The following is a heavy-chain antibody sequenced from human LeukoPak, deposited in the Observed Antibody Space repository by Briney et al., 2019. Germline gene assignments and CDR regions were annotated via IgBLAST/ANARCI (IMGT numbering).Heavy chain of an antibody. V-gene: IGHV3-21*01. CDR1: GFTFSSYS. Sequence: GGSLRLSCAASGFTFSSYSMNWVRQAPGKGLEWASSISSSSSYIYYADSVKGRFTISRDNAKNSLYLQMNSLRAEDTAVYYCASSSSWYGWFDPWGQGTLVTVSS. J-gene: IGHJ5*02. CDR2: ISSSSSYI. D-gene: IGHD6-13*01. CDR3: ASSSSWYGWFDP.